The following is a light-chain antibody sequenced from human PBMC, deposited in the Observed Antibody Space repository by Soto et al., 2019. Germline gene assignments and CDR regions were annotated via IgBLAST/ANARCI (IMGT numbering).Light chain of an antibody. CDR2: AAS. Sequence: DILMTQSPSTLSASVLDRVTITCRASQSVGSSLAWYQQIPGKPPRVLIHAASTLQSGVPSRFSGSGSGTEFSLTISSLQPHDFATYYCQQYSSYPLTFGGGTKVDIK. CDR3: QQYSSYPLT. CDR1: QSVGSS. J-gene: IGKJ4*01. V-gene: IGKV1-5*03.